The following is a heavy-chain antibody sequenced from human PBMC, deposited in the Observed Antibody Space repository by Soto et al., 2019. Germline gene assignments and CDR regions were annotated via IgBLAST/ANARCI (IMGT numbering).Heavy chain of an antibody. CDR1: GHTFAKYG. CDR2: ISAYNGNT. CDR3: ARSGGGNYWGNWFDP. V-gene: IGHV1-18*01. D-gene: IGHD7-27*01. Sequence: QVQLVQSGAEVKKPGASVKVSCKASGHTFAKYGITWVRQAPGQGFEWMGWISAYNGNTKYAQKFQGRVTMTTDTSTTNAYMELRSLISDDTAVYYCARSGGGNYWGNWFDPWGQGTLVTVSS. J-gene: IGHJ5*02.